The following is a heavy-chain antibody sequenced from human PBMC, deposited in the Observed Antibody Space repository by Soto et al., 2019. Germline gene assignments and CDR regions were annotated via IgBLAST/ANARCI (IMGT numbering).Heavy chain of an antibody. CDR2: ISAYNGNT. Sequence: QVQLVQSGAEVKKPGASVKVSCKASGYTFTSYGISWVRQAPGQGLEWMGWISAYNGNTNYAQKLQGRVTMTTDPFTRTAYMELRGLKSDGKAVYYCAGMDSSCYSRFDYWGQGTLVTVSS. D-gene: IGHD3-22*01. V-gene: IGHV1-18*01. CDR3: AGMDSSCYSRFDY. J-gene: IGHJ4*02. CDR1: GYTFTSYG.